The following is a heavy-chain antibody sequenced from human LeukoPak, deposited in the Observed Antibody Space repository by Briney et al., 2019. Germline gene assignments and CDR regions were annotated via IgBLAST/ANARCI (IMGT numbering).Heavy chain of an antibody. V-gene: IGHV4-39*01. CDR1: GASISSSSYY. J-gene: IGHJ4*02. CDR2: IYYNGDT. CDR3: ARLRGYTSGNPGY. Sequence: SETLSLTCTVSGASISSSSYYWGWIRQPPGKGLEWLGSIYYNGDTYYNSSLKSRLTISVDTSKNQFTLKLSSMTAADTALYYCARLRGYTSGNPGYWGQGSLVPVSS. D-gene: IGHD5-18*01.